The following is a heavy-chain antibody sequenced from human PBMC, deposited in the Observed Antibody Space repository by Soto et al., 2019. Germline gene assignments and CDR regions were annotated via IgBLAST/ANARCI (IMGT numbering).Heavy chain of an antibody. CDR2: ISGSGDNT. CDR3: VKGGGYYSSTSCSPLFDH. V-gene: IGHV3-23*01. J-gene: IGHJ4*02. D-gene: IGHD2-2*01. Sequence: TGGSLRLSCAASGFTFSNDVMSWVRQAPGKGLEWVSSISGSGDNTYYADSVKGRFTISRDNSKNSLYLQMSSLRAEDTAVYYCVKGGGYYSSTSCSPLFDHWGQGTLVTVSS. CDR1: GFTFSNDV.